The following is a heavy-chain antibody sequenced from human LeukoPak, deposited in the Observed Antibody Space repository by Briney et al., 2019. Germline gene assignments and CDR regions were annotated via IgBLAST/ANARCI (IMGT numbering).Heavy chain of an antibody. CDR1: GYTFTGYY. Sequence: ASVKVSCKASGYTFTGYYMHWVRQAPGRGLEWMGWINPNSGGTNYAQKFQGRVTMTRDTSISTAYMELSRLRSDDTAVYYCARESRYYDSSGYYYYYYGMDVWGQGTTVTVSS. CDR3: ARESRYYDSSGYYYYYYGMDV. D-gene: IGHD3-22*01. V-gene: IGHV1-2*02. J-gene: IGHJ6*02. CDR2: INPNSGGT.